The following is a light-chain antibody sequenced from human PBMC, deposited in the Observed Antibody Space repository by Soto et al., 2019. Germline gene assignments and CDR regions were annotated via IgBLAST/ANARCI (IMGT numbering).Light chain of an antibody. Sequence: QSALTQPASVSVSPGQSITISCTGTSSDVGAYNYVSWYQQHPGKAPKLMIFDVSNRPSGVSKRFSGSKSGNTASLTISGLQAEDEADYYCSSYTTATTRVFGGGTKLTVL. V-gene: IGLV2-14*01. CDR1: SSDVGAYNY. CDR2: DVS. J-gene: IGLJ3*02. CDR3: SSYTTATTRV.